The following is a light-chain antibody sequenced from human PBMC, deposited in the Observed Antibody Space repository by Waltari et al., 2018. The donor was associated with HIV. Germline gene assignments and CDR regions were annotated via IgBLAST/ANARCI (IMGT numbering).Light chain of an antibody. J-gene: IGLJ3*02. CDR3: SSYSPRGSVV. V-gene: IGLV2-14*01. Sequence: HSVLTQPASVSGSPGQSITISCSGPTSDLSSLNFVSCYQQSPGRAPKLIIFEVSSRPSGISDRFSGSKSGDTASLTISALRTEDEADYFCSSYSPRGSVVFGGGTKVTVL. CDR1: TSDLSSLNF. CDR2: EVS.